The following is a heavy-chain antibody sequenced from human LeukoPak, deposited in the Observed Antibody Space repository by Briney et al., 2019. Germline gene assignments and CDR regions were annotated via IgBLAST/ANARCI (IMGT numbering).Heavy chain of an antibody. CDR3: ATDLLGYSGYGYFDY. CDR2: FDPEDGET. V-gene: IGHV1-24*01. J-gene: IGHJ4*02. D-gene: IGHD5-12*01. Sequence: ASVKVSCKVSGYTLTELSMHWVRQAPGKGLEWMGGFDPEDGETIYAQKFQGRVTMTEDTSTDTAYMELSSLRSEDTAVYYCATDLLGYSGYGYFDYWGQGTLVTVSS. CDR1: GYTLTELS.